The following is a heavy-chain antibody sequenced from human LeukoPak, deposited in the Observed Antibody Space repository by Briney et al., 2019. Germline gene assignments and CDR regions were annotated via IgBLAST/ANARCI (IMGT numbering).Heavy chain of an antibody. CDR2: INPNSGGT. V-gene: IGHV1-2*02. Sequence: ASVKVSCKASGYXFTGYYIHWVRQAPGQGLEWMGWINPNSGGTNYAQKFQGRVTMTRDTSISTAYMELSRLRSDDTAVYYCARDTDSSGWYYFDYWGQGTLVTVSS. CDR3: ARDTDSSGWYYFDY. D-gene: IGHD6-19*01. J-gene: IGHJ4*02. CDR1: GYXFTGYY.